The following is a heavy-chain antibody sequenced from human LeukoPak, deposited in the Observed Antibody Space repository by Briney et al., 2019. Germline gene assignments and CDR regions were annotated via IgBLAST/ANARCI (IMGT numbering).Heavy chain of an antibody. D-gene: IGHD6-13*01. CDR3: ARGTRFGAASDTGY. Sequence: ASVKVSCKASGYTFTGYYIHWVRQAPGQGLEWMGWINPNSGGTNYAQKFQGRVTMTRDTSISTIYMELSRLISDDTAVYYCARGTRFGAASDTGYWGQGTLVTVSS. V-gene: IGHV1-2*02. CDR2: INPNSGGT. CDR1: GYTFTGYY. J-gene: IGHJ4*02.